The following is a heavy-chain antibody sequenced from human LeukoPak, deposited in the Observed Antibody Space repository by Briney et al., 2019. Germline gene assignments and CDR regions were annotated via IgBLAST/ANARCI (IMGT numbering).Heavy chain of an antibody. CDR1: GGSTSSSSYY. Sequence: SETLSLTCTVSGGSTSSSSYYWGWIRQPPGKGLEWIGNIYYSGSTYYNPSLRNRVTISVDTSKNQFSLKLSSVTAADTAVYYCAKTIYYYYYMDVWGQGTLVTVSS. CDR2: IYYSGST. J-gene: IGHJ6*03. CDR3: AKTIYYYYYMDV. V-gene: IGHV4-39*01. D-gene: IGHD1-7*01.